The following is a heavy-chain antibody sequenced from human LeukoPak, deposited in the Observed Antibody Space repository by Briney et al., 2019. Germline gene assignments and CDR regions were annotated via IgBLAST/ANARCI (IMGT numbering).Heavy chain of an antibody. CDR3: ARVGHDFWRKYCYGMDV. CDR2: IYYSGST. D-gene: IGHD3-3*01. CDR1: GGSISSYY. J-gene: IGHJ6*02. Sequence: SETLSLTCTVSGGSISSYYWSWIRQPPGKGLEWIGYIYYSGSTNYNPSLKSRVTISVDTSKNQFSLKLSSVTAADTAVYYCARVGHDFWRKYCYGMDVWGQGTTVTVSS. V-gene: IGHV4-59*08.